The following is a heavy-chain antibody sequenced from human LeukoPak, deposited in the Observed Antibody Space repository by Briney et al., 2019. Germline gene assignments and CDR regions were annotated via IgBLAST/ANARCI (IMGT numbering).Heavy chain of an antibody. CDR2: IKTDGSEA. CDR1: GLTVSEHW. CDR3: ARDVGPYGGSPGAD. D-gene: IGHD1-26*01. J-gene: IGHJ4*02. Sequence: GGPLRLSCEGAGLTVSEHWMQWVRQDAGKGLVWVSRIKTDGSEASYGDAVRGRFVISRDNSRNLLFLLMNNVRDDDTAMYFCARDVGPYGGSPGADWGQGTQVIVSS. V-gene: IGHV3-74*01.